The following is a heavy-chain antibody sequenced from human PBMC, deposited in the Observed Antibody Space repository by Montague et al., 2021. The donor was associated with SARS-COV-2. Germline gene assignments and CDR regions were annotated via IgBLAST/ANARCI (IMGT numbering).Heavy chain of an antibody. J-gene: IGHJ4*02. CDR2: ISSTTIYT. CDR3: ASGIPPVY. Sequence: SLRLSCAASGFTFSDFYMSWIRQAPGKGLECVSYISSTTIYTNYADSVKGRFTISRDNAKNSLYLQMNSLRAEDTAVYYCASGIPPVYWGQGTLVTVSS. CDR1: GFTFSDFY. V-gene: IGHV3-11*03. D-gene: IGHD1-14*01.